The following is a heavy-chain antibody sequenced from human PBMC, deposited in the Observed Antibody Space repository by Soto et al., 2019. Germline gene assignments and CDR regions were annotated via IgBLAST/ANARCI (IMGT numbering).Heavy chain of an antibody. D-gene: IGHD2-21*01. CDR2: ISSSSSTI. Sequence: PAGSLILSCTASRFTFSSYSRNWVRPAPGKGLEWVSYISSSSSTIYYADSVKGRFTISRDNANNSLYLQMNSLRAEDTAVYYWASDLGVLLWRPDAFYSWSQETMVTVS. J-gene: IGHJ3*02. CDR1: RFTFSSYS. CDR3: ASDLGVLLWRPDAFYS. V-gene: IGHV3-48*01.